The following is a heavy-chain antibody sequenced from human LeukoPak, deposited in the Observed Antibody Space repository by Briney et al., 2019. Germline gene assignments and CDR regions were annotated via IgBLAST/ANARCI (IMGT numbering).Heavy chain of an antibody. V-gene: IGHV1-69*05. J-gene: IGHJ4*02. CDR1: GGTFSSYA. D-gene: IGHD3-9*01. CDR3: AVGGGYDILTGSHNDY. CDR2: IIPIFGTA. Sequence: GASVKVSCKASGGTFSSYAISWVRQAPGQGLEWMGGIIPIFGTANYAQKFQGRVTITTDESTSTAYMELSSLRSEDTAVYYCAVGGGYDILTGSHNDYWGQGTLVTVSS.